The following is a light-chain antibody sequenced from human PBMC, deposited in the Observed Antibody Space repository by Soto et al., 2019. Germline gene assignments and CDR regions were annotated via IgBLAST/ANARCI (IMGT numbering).Light chain of an antibody. V-gene: IGLV2-18*02. CDR2: DVS. CDR3: SSYTSSSTYV. J-gene: IGLJ1*01. CDR1: SSDVGSSNG. Sequence: QSVLTQPPSVSGSPGQSVAISCTGTSSDVGSSNGVSWYQQPPGTAPKLMIYDVSNRPSGVPDRFSGSKSGNTASLTISGLQAEDEADYYCSSYTSSSTYVFGSGTKVTVL.